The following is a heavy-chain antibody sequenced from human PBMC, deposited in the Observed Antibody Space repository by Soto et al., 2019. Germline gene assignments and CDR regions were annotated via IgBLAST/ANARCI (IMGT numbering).Heavy chain of an antibody. CDR3: ARVAPGIAVAGYFD. D-gene: IGHD6-19*01. CDR1: AASFSKYY. V-gene: IGHV4-59*08. CDR2: IYFNGNT. Sequence: PSETLSLTCTVSAASFSKYYWSWIRQPPGKGLEWIGYIYFNGNTNYNPSLKRRVTISIDTSKNQFSLKLSSVTAADTAVYYCARVAPGIAVAGYFDWGQGALVTVSS. J-gene: IGHJ4*02.